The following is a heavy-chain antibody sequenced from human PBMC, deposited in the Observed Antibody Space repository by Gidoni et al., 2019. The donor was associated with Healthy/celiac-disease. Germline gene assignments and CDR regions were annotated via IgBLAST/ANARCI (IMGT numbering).Heavy chain of an antibody. CDR1: GFTFSSYA. CDR2: SSGSGGST. Sequence: EVPLVESGGGLVQPGGSLRLSCAASGFTFSSYAMSWVRQAPGKGLEWVSASSGSGGSTYYADSVKGRFTISRDNSKNTLYLQMNSLRAEDTAVYYCARTNSGYGGGEYFDYWGQGTLVTVSS. D-gene: IGHD5-12*01. J-gene: IGHJ4*02. CDR3: ARTNSGYGGGEYFDY. V-gene: IGHV3-23*04.